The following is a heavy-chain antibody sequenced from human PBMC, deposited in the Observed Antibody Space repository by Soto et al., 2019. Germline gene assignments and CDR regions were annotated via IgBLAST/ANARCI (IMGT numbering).Heavy chain of an antibody. CDR1: GGSISSGGYY. J-gene: IGHJ4*02. D-gene: IGHD3-22*01. Sequence: SETLSLTCTVSGGSISSGGYYWSWIRQHPGKGLEWIGYIYYSGSTYYNPSLKSRVTIAVDTSKNQFSLKLSSVTAADTAVYYCARESVVAFVDYWGQGTLVTVSS. V-gene: IGHV4-31*03. CDR2: IYYSGST. CDR3: ARESVVAFVDY.